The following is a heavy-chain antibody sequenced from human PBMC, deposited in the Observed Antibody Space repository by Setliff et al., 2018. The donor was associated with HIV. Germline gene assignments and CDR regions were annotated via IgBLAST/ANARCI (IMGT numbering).Heavy chain of an antibody. V-gene: IGHV4-34*01. CDR1: GGSFSDYY. CDR2: IYHSGST. Sequence: KPSETLSLTCAVYGGSFSDYYWSWIRQPPGKGLEWIGEIYHSGSTIYNPSLKSRVTISVDTSKNQFSLKLSSVTAADTAVYYCARRSGWSLDYWGQGTLVTVSS. J-gene: IGHJ4*02. D-gene: IGHD6-19*01. CDR3: ARRSGWSLDY.